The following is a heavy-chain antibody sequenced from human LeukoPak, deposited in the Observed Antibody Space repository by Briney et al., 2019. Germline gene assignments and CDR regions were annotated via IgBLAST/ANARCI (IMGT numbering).Heavy chain of an antibody. D-gene: IGHD2-21*02. J-gene: IGHJ4*02. CDR1: GFTASSNY. Sequence: GGSLRLSCAASGFTASSNYMSWVRQAPGKGLEWVSSISSSSSYIYYADSVKGRFTISRDNAKNSLYLQMNSLRAEDTAVYYCARAAYCGGDCYSGPMPFDYWGQGTLVTVSS. CDR3: ARAAYCGGDCYSGPMPFDY. CDR2: ISSSSSYI. V-gene: IGHV3-21*01.